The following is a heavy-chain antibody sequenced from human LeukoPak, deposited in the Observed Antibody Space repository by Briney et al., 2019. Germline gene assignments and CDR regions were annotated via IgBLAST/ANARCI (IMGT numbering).Heavy chain of an antibody. Sequence: GGSLRLPCAASGFTFSTYPMSWVRQAPGKGLEWVSSISGSISSKLYAESVKGRFTISRDNAKNSLYLQMNILRAEDTAVYYCVSGSYEGGYYGMDVWGQGTTVTVSS. CDR2: ISGSISSK. V-gene: IGHV3-21*01. CDR3: VSGSYEGGYYGMDV. CDR1: GFTFSTYP. J-gene: IGHJ6*02. D-gene: IGHD1-26*01.